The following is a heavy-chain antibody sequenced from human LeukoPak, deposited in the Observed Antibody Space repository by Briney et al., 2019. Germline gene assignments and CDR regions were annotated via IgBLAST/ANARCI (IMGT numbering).Heavy chain of an antibody. D-gene: IGHD4-11*01. CDR3: ASMTTVTTYFDY. V-gene: IGHV3-7*01. CDR1: GFTFSSYW. J-gene: IGHJ4*02. CDR2: IKQDGSEK. Sequence: GGSLRLSCAASGFTFSSYWMSWVRQAPGKGLEWLANIKQDGSEKYYVDSVKGRFTISRDNAKNPLYLQMNSLRAEDTAVYYCASMTTVTTYFDYWGQGTLVTVSS.